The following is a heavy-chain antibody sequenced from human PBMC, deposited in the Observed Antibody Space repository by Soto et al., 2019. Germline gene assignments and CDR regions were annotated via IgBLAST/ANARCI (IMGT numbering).Heavy chain of an antibody. Sequence: PGGSLRLSCAASGFTFSSYAMHWVRQAPGKGLEWVSAVSGSGGGTNYADSVKGRFTSSRDYSKSTIYLQMNSLTVEDTAIYYCARQRYRRHFSGYYYYFDYWGQGTLVTVSS. D-gene: IGHD3-22*01. CDR1: GFTFSSYA. V-gene: IGHV3-23*01. CDR2: VSGSGGGT. CDR3: ARQRYRRHFSGYYYYFDY. J-gene: IGHJ4*02.